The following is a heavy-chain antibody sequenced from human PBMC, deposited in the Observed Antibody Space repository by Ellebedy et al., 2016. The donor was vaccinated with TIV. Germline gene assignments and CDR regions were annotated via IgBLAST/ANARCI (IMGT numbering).Heavy chain of an antibody. CDR2: AYPTGNT. CDR1: RGSIRNNY. Sequence: MPGGSLRLSCTVSRGSIRNNYWTWIRQPAGQGLEWIGRAYPTGNTDYNPSLKSRVTMSVDTSKNQFSLMLSSVTAADTAMYYCARGKDSFDYWGQGTLVTVSS. J-gene: IGHJ4*02. CDR3: ARGKDSFDY. V-gene: IGHV4-4*07.